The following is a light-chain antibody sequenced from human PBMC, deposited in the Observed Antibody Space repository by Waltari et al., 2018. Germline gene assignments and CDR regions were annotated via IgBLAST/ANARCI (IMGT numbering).Light chain of an antibody. V-gene: IGLV2-14*03. J-gene: IGLJ2*01. CDR2: DVS. CDR3: SSYISSSTLEL. Sequence: QSALTQPASVSGSPGQSITISCTGTSSDVGPYNYVSWYQQHPGKAPKLMIFDVSIRPSGFSNRSSGSKSGNTASLTISGLQAEDEADYYCSSYISSSTLELFGGGTSLTVL. CDR1: SSDVGPYNY.